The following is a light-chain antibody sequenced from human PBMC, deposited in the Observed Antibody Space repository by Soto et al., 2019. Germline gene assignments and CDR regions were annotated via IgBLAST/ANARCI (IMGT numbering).Light chain of an antibody. Sequence: DIQMTQSPSTLSASVGDRVTITCRASQSISSRLAWYQQKPGKAPKILIYDASNLESGVPSRFSGSGSGTEFTLSISSLQPDDFATYYCQQYISYSLTFGGGTKVEIK. CDR2: DAS. CDR1: QSISSR. J-gene: IGKJ4*01. CDR3: QQYISYSLT. V-gene: IGKV1-5*01.